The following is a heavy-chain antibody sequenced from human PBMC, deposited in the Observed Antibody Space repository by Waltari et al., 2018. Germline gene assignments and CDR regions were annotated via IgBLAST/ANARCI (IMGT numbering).Heavy chain of an antibody. J-gene: IGHJ3*02. CDR3: ARRKNVRTKYYYDSSGYAFDI. CDR1: GGSFSGYY. V-gene: IGHV4-34*01. D-gene: IGHD3-22*01. Sequence: QVQLQQWGAGLLKPSETQSLTCAVYGGSFSGYYWSWIRQPPGTGLEWIGEINHRGSTNYNPSLKSRVTISVDTSKNQFSLKLSSVTAADTAVYYCARRKNVRTKYYYDSSGYAFDIWGQGTMVTVSS. CDR2: INHRGST.